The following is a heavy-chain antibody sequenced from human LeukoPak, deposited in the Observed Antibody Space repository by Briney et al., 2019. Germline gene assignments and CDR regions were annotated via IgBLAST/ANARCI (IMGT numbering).Heavy chain of an antibody. J-gene: IGHJ4*02. Sequence: GGSLRLSCAASGFTFNTYEMNWVRQAPGKGLEWVSYISSRGSTRYYADSVKGRFTISRDNAKNSLYLQMTSLKTEDTAVYYCARGGYSSSWYDYWGQGTLVTVSS. CDR3: ARGGYSSSWYDY. D-gene: IGHD6-13*01. V-gene: IGHV3-48*03. CDR2: ISSRGSTR. CDR1: GFTFNTYE.